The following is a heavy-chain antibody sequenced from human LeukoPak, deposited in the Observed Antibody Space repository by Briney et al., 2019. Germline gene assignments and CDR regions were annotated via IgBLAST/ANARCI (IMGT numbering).Heavy chain of an antibody. D-gene: IGHD2-15*01. V-gene: IGHV1-46*01. Sequence: GASVKVSCKASGYTFISYQMHWVRQAPGQGLEWMGIINPTGGSTSHAQKFQGRVTMTRDTSTSTVYMELSSLRSEDAAVYYCARGGAGYCSGGSCYVNWFDPWGQGTLVTVSS. CDR3: ARGGAGYCSGGSCYVNWFDP. CDR2: INPTGGST. CDR1: GYTFISYQ. J-gene: IGHJ5*02.